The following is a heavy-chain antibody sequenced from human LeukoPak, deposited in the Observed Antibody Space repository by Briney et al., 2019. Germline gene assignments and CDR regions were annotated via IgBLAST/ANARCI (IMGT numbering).Heavy chain of an antibody. CDR3: ARDRGVGYCSGGSCYKTTVVPGY. J-gene: IGHJ4*02. Sequence: ASVKVSCKASGYTFTGYYMHWVRQAPGQGLEWMGWINPNSGGTNYAQKFQGRVTMTRDTSISTAYMELSRLRSDDTAVYSCARDRGVGYCSGGSCYKTTVVPGYGGQGTLVTVSS. V-gene: IGHV1-2*02. CDR2: INPNSGGT. D-gene: IGHD2-15*01. CDR1: GYTFTGYY.